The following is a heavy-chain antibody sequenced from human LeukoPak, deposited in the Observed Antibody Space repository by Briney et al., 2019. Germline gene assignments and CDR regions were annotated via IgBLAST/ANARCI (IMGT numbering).Heavy chain of an antibody. D-gene: IGHD3-22*01. CDR3: ARRLYDSSGYHSDY. CDR1: GGSISSYY. J-gene: IGHJ4*02. Sequence: SETLSLTCTVSGGSISSYYWSWIRQPPGKGLELIGYIYYSGSTNYNPSLKSRVTISVDTSKNQFSLKLSSVTAADTAVYYCARRLYDSSGYHSDYWGQGTLVTVSS. V-gene: IGHV4-59*01. CDR2: IYYSGST.